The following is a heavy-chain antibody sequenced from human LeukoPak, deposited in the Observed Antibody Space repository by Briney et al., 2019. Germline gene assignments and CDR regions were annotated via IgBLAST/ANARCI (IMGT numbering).Heavy chain of an antibody. CDR1: GGSISSYY. V-gene: IGHV4-4*07. CDR3: ARVSLVRGAPDYYFDY. Sequence: PSETLSLTCSVSGGSISSYYWTWIRQPAGKGLEWIGRIYTSGSTNYNPSLKSRVTMSVDTSKNQFSLKLSSVTAADTAVYYCARVSLVRGAPDYYFDYWGQGTLVTVSS. CDR2: IYTSGST. D-gene: IGHD3-10*01. J-gene: IGHJ4*02.